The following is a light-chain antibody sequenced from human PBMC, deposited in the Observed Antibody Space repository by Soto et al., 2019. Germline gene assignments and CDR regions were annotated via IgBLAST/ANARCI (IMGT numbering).Light chain of an antibody. V-gene: IGLV2-14*01. CDR2: EVS. CDR3: SSYTSSSRYV. CDR1: SSDVGKYNY. Sequence: QSALTQPASVSGSPGQSITISCTGTSSDVGKYNYVSWYQQHPAKAPKLMIFEVSNRPSGVSNRFSGSKSGNTASLTISGLQAEDEAEYYCSSYTSSSRYVFGTGTKLTVL. J-gene: IGLJ1*01.